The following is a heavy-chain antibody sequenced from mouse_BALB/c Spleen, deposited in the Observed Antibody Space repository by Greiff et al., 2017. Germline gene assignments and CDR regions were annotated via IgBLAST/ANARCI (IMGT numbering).Heavy chain of an antibody. D-gene: IGHD1-1*01. CDR3: ARKDSITTVVALYWYFDV. CDR2: IDPYNGGT. Sequence: VQLQQSGPELVKPGASVKVSCKASGYAFTSYNMYWVKQSHGKSLEWIGYIDPYNGGTSYNQKFKGKATLTVDKSSSTAYMHLNSLTSEDSAVYYCARKDSITTVVALYWYFDVWGAGTTVTVSS. CDR1: GYAFTSYN. V-gene: IGHV1S135*01. J-gene: IGHJ1*01.